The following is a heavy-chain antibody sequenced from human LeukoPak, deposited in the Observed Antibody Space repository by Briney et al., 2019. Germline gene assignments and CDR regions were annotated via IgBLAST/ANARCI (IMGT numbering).Heavy chain of an antibody. D-gene: IGHD2-2*01. Sequence: VASVKVSCKASGGTFSSYAISWVRQAPGQGLEWMGGIIPIFGTANYAQKFQGRVTITADESTSTAYMELSSLRSEDTAVYYCASHSVVVPAATRLYYYYYMDVWGKGTTVTISS. J-gene: IGHJ6*03. CDR1: GGTFSSYA. V-gene: IGHV1-69*13. CDR3: ASHSVVVPAATRLYYYYYMDV. CDR2: IIPIFGTA.